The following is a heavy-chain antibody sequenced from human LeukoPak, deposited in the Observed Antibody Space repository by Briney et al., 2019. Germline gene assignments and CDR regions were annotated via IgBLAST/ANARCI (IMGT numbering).Heavy chain of an antibody. CDR1: GGSFSGYY. CDR2: INHSGST. Sequence: SETLSLTCAVYGGSFSGYYWSWIRQPPGKGLEWIGEINHSGSTNYNPSLKSRVTISVDTSKNQFSLKLSSVTAADTAVYCCARGVMVRGVIISYYYMDVWGKGTTVTISS. V-gene: IGHV4-34*01. J-gene: IGHJ6*03. D-gene: IGHD3-10*01. CDR3: ARGVMVRGVIISYYYMDV.